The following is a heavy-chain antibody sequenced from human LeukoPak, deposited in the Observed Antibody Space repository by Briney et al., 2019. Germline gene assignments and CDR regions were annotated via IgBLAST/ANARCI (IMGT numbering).Heavy chain of an antibody. J-gene: IGHJ6*02. V-gene: IGHV3-23*01. CDR3: ARGDYDFWSGYYHYYYYGMDV. CDR2: ISGSGGDT. CDR1: GFTFNNYG. D-gene: IGHD3-3*01. Sequence: GGSLRLSCAASGFTFNNYGMSWVRQAPGKGLEWVSHISGSGGDTYYADSVKGRFTISRDNSKNTLYLQMNSLRAEDTAVYYCARGDYDFWSGYYHYYYYGMDVWGQGTTVTVSS.